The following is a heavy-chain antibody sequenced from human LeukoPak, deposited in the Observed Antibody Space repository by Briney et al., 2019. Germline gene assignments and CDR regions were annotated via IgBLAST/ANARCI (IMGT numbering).Heavy chain of an antibody. J-gene: IGHJ4*02. CDR3: ARDLYDGSGSYGY. D-gene: IGHD3-10*01. V-gene: IGHV4-39*07. CDR2: IYHSGST. CDR1: GGSISSSSYF. Sequence: SETLSLTCTVSGGSISSSSYFWGWIRQPPGKGLEWIGSIYHSGSTYYNLSLKSRVTRSLDTSKNQVSLKLNSVTAADTAVYYCARDLYDGSGSYGYWGQGTLVTVSS.